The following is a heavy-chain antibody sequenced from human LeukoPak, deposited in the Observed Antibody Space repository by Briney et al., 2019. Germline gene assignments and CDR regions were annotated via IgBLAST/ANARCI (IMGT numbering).Heavy chain of an antibody. D-gene: IGHD1-1*01. J-gene: IGHJ4*02. CDR2: IKQDGSEK. CDR1: GFTFSSYW. CDR3: ARGSRYETKFDY. Sequence: GGSLRLSCAASGFTFSSYWMSWVRQAPGKGRGWVANIKQDGSEKYYVDSVKGRFTISRDNAKNSLYLQMNSLRAEDTAVYYCARGSRYETKFDYWGQGTLVTVSS. V-gene: IGHV3-7*01.